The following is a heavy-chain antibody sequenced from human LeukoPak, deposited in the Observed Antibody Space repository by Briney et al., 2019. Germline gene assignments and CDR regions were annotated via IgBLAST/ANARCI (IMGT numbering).Heavy chain of an antibody. Sequence: GGSLRLSCAASGFTFSSYTMNWVRQAPGKGLEWVSYVSSSSSYIYYADSVKGRFTISRDNAENSLYLQMNSLRAEDTAVYYCARGSEGYCSGGGCYYGMDVWGQGTTVTVSS. D-gene: IGHD2-15*01. CDR1: GFTFSSYT. J-gene: IGHJ6*01. CDR3: ARGSEGYCSGGGCYYGMDV. CDR2: VSSSSSYI. V-gene: IGHV3-21*01.